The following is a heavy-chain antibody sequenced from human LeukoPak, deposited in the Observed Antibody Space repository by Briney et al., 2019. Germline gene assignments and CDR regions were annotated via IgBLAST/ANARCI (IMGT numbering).Heavy chain of an antibody. CDR1: GGSFSGYY. Sequence: SETLSLTCAVYGGSFSGYYWSWIRQPPGKGLEWIGEINHSGSTNYNPSLKSRVTISVDTSKNQFSLKLSSVTVADMAVYYCATRTYGGNSPFDYWGQGTLVTVSS. CDR2: INHSGST. J-gene: IGHJ4*02. D-gene: IGHD4-23*01. V-gene: IGHV4-34*01. CDR3: ATRTYGGNSPFDY.